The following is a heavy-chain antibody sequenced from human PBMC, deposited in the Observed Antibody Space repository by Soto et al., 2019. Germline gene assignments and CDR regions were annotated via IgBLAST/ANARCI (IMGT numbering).Heavy chain of an antibody. J-gene: IGHJ4*02. Sequence: QLQLQESGPGLVKPSETLSLTCTVSGGSISSSSYYWGWIRQPPGKGLEWNGSIYYSGSTYYNPSLKSRVTISVDTSKNQFSLKLSSVTAADTAVYYCASTLWFGETYFDYWGQGTLVTVSS. V-gene: IGHV4-39*01. CDR2: IYYSGST. CDR1: GGSISSSSYY. D-gene: IGHD3-10*01. CDR3: ASTLWFGETYFDY.